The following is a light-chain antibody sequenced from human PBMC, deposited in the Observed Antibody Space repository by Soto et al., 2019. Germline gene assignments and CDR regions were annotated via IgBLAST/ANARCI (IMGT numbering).Light chain of an antibody. Sequence: EIVMTQSPGTLSLSPGERATLSCRASQSVSRRYLAWYQQKPGQAPRLLIYDASTRATGIPDRFSGSASGADFALTISRLEPEDFAVYYCQQYYDSLYTFGQGTKLEI. CDR2: DAS. CDR3: QQYYDSLYT. J-gene: IGKJ2*01. V-gene: IGKV3-20*01. CDR1: QSVSRRY.